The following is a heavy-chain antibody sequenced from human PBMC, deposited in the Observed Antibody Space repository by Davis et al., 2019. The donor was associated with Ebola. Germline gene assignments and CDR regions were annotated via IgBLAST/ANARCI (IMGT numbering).Heavy chain of an antibody. CDR3: ARDLRRTYYYYGMDV. CDR1: GGSFSGYY. J-gene: IGHJ6*02. Sequence: PSETLSLTCAVYGGSFSGYYWSWIRQPPGKGLEWIGEINHSESTNYNPSLKSRVTISVDTSKNQFSLKLSSVTAADTAVYYCARDLRRTYYYYGMDVWGQGTTVTVSS. V-gene: IGHV4-34*01. CDR2: INHSEST.